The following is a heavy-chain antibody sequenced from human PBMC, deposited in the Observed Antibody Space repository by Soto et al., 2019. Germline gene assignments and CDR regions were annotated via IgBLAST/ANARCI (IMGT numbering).Heavy chain of an antibody. CDR1: GDSLISRNYY. J-gene: IGHJ5*02. V-gene: IGHV4-39*01. CDR3: LTLDYFSHLFSP. D-gene: IGHD3-9*01. Sequence: SETLSLTCTVAGDSLISRNYYWAWLRQPTGKGLEWIATIYYSGNTFYSPSLKSRVTISADTSKNQFSLKLTSVTASDTAVYFFLTLDYFSHLFSPCGQGSLVTVSS. CDR2: IYYSGNT.